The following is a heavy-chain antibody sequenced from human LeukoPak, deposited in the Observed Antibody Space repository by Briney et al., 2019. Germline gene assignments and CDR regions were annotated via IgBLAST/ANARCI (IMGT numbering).Heavy chain of an antibody. Sequence: ASVKVSCKASGYTFTGYYTHWVRQAPGQGLEWMGWINPNSGGTNYAQKFQGRVTMTRDTSISTAYMELSRLRSDDTAVYYCATIPLYSSGWYSPRGWFDPWGQGTLVTVSS. CDR1: GYTFTGYY. J-gene: IGHJ5*02. D-gene: IGHD6-19*01. CDR2: INPNSGGT. CDR3: ATIPLYSSGWYSPRGWFDP. V-gene: IGHV1-2*02.